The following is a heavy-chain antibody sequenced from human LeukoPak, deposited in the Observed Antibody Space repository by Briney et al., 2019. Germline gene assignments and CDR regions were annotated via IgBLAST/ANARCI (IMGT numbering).Heavy chain of an antibody. CDR3: AKDLLPTKQRYGMDV. D-gene: IGHD1/OR15-1a*01. V-gene: IGHV3-30*18. CDR2: ISYDGSNK. J-gene: IGHJ6*02. CDR1: GFTFSSYG. Sequence: GGSLRLSCAASGFTFSSYGMHWVRQAPGKGLEWVAVISYDGSNKYYADSVKGRFTISRDNSKSTLYLQMNSLRAEDTAVHYCAKDLLPTKQRYGMDVWGQGTTVTVSS.